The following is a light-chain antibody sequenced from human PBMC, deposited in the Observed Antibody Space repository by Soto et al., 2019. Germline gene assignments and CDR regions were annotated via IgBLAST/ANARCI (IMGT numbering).Light chain of an antibody. J-gene: IGKJ4*01. CDR3: QRYNRWPLS. V-gene: IGKV3-15*01. Sequence: EIVMPQSPATLSVSPGERATLSCRASQGIGSTLAWYQQKPGQTPKLLIYDASTRATVVPARFSGGGSGTEFTLTINKLQSEDFAVYYCQRYNRWPLSFGGGTKVDIK. CDR2: DAS. CDR1: QGIGST.